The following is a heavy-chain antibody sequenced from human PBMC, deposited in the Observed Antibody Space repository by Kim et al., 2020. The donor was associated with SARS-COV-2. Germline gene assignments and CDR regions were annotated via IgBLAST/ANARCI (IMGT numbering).Heavy chain of an antibody. D-gene: IGHD3-10*01. CDR1: GGSFSGYY. CDR2: INHSGST. J-gene: IGHJ4*02. V-gene: IGHV4-34*01. CDR3: ARVSYYYGSGYFDY. Sequence: SETLSLTCAVYGGSFSGYYWSWIRQPPGKGLEWIGEINHSGSTNYNPSLKSRVTISVDTSKNQFSLKLSSVTAADTAVYYCARVSYYYGSGYFDYWGQGTLVTVSS.